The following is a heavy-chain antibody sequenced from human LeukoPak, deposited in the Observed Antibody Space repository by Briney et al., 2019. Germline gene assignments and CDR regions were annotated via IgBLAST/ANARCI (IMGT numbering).Heavy chain of an antibody. CDR1: GFTLSDYY. CDR2: ITSRGSTI. D-gene: IGHD6-13*01. Sequence: PGGSLRLSCAASGFTLSDYYLTWIRQAPGKGLEWVSYITSRGSTIYHADSVKGRFTISRDNAKNSLYLQMNSLRAEDTAVYYCARWLRGIADEDGVDVWGQGTTVTVS. J-gene: IGHJ6*02. CDR3: ARWLRGIADEDGVDV. V-gene: IGHV3-11*01.